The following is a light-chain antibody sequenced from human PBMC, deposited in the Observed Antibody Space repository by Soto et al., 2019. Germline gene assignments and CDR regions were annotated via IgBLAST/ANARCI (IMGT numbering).Light chain of an antibody. J-gene: IGLJ2*01. CDR2: YDS. V-gene: IGLV3-21*04. Sequence: SSELTQPPSVSVAPGKTARITCGGTNIGSKSVHWYQQKPGQAPVLVIYYDSDRPSGIPERFSGSNSGNTATLTISRVEAGDEADYYCQVWDSSSANVVFGGGTKLTVL. CDR1: NIGSKS. CDR3: QVWDSSSANVV.